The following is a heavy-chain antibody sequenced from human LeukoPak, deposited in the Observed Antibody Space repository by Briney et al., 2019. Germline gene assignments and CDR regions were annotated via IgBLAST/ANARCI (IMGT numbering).Heavy chain of an antibody. CDR1: GFTFSSYE. D-gene: IGHD2/OR15-2a*01. V-gene: IGHV3-21*01. CDR3: ARGEFGDYYYFYMDV. CDR2: ITSSNNYI. Sequence: GSLRLSCAASGFTFSSYEMNWVRQAPGKGLEWVSSITSSNNYIYYGDSVKGRFTISRGDAKNSLFLQMNSLRAEDTATYYCARGEFGDYYYFYMDVWGKGTTVTVSS. J-gene: IGHJ6*03.